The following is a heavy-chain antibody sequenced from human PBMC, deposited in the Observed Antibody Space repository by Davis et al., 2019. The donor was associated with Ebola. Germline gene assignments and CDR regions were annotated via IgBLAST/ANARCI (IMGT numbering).Heavy chain of an antibody. V-gene: IGHV3-74*01. D-gene: IGHD4-17*01. CDR2: IKTDGSTT. CDR3: ARGGDYSYYYYYGMDV. CDR1: GFTFTNYY. J-gene: IGHJ6*02. Sequence: GESLKISCAASGFTFTNYYMHWVRQAPGKGLEWVARIKTDGSTTRYADSVKGRFTISRDNTKNSLYLQMNSLRAEDTAVYYCARGGDYSYYYYYGMDVWGQGTTVTVSS.